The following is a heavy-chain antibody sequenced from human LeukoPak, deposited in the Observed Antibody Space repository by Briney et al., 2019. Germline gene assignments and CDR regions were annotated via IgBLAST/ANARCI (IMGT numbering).Heavy chain of an antibody. Sequence: ASVKVSCKASGYTFTNYGINWVRQAPGQGLEWMGWISAYNGNTNYAQRLQGRVTMTTDTSTSTAYMELRSLRSDDTAVYYCAKWHEGQLAFDSWGQGTLVTVSS. J-gene: IGHJ4*02. V-gene: IGHV1-18*01. CDR3: AKWHEGQLAFDS. D-gene: IGHD1-1*01. CDR2: ISAYNGNT. CDR1: GYTFTNYG.